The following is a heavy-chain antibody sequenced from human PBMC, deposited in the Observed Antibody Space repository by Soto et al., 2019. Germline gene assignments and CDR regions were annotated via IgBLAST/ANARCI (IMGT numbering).Heavy chain of an antibody. J-gene: IGHJ4*02. CDR3: ARVPIAAAAPGDYFDS. CDR1: GGSISSGDYY. CDR2: IYYSGST. D-gene: IGHD6-13*01. Sequence: QVQLQESGPGLVKPSQTLSLTCTVSGGSISSGDYYWSWIRQPPGKGLEWIGYIYYSGSTYYNPSLKSRVTISVDTSKNQFSLKLSSVTAADTAVYYCARVPIAAAAPGDYFDSWGQGSLVTVSS. V-gene: IGHV4-30-4*01.